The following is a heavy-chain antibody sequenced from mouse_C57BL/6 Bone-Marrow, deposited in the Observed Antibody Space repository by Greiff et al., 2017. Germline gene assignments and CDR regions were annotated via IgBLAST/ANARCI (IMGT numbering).Heavy chain of an antibody. CDR3: ARHALYYYGSTYWYFDV. CDR1: GFTFSSYT. V-gene: IGHV5-9*01. J-gene: IGHJ1*03. Sequence: EVNLVESGGGLVKPGGSLKLSCAASGFTFSSYTMSWVRQTPEKRLEWVATISGGGGNTYYPDSVKGRFTISRDNAKNTLYLQMSSLRSEDTALYYCARHALYYYGSTYWYFDVWGTGTTVTVSS. D-gene: IGHD1-1*01. CDR2: ISGGGGNT.